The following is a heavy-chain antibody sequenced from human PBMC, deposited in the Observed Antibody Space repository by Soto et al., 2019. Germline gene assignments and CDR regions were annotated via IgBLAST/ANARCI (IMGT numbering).Heavy chain of an antibody. CDR2: ISGSGGGT. V-gene: IGHV3-23*01. Sequence: GGSLRLSCAASGFTFSNYDMSWARQAPGKGLEWVSTISGSGGGTYYADSVKGRFTISRDNSKNTLSLQMNSLRAEDTAVYYCAKARGSRTTAPGTYWGQGILVTVSS. CDR3: AKARGSRTTAPGTY. D-gene: IGHD2-2*01. J-gene: IGHJ4*02. CDR1: GFTFSNYD.